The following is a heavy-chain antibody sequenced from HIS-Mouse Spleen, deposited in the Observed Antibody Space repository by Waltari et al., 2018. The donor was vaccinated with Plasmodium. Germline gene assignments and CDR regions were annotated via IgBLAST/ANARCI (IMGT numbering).Heavy chain of an antibody. D-gene: IGHD3-3*01. CDR3: ARLYYDFWSGYYPYGMDV. J-gene: IGHJ6*02. CDR2: ITYDGSNK. V-gene: IGHV3-30*04. Sequence: QVQLVESGGGVVQPGRSLRLSCAASGFTFSSYAMHWVRQAPGKGMEWWEVITYDGSNKYYADSVKGRFTISIDNSKNTLYLQMNSLRAEDTAVYYCARLYYDFWSGYYPYGMDVWGQGTTVTVSS. CDR1: GFTFSSYA.